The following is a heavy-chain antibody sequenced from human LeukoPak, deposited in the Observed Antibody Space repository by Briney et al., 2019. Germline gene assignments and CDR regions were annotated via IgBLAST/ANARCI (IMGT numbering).Heavy chain of an antibody. CDR2: IYYSGST. CDR1: GGSVTSYY. D-gene: IGHD1/OR15-1a*01. J-gene: IGHJ2*01. V-gene: IGHV4-59*02. CDR3: ARVGQQSYWYFDP. Sequence: SETLSLTCTVSGGSVTSYYWGWIRQPPGKGLEWIGYIYYSGSTNYNPSLKRRVTISVDTSKNQFSVKLTSVTVADTAVYYCARVGQQSYWYFDPWGRGTLVTVSS.